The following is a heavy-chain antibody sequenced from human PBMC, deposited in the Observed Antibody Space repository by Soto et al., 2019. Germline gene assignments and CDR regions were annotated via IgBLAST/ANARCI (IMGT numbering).Heavy chain of an antibody. CDR1: GESISSSSYY. CDR2: IYYSGRT. Sequence: PSETLSLTCIVSGESISSSSYYWGWIRQPPGKGLEWIGSIYYSGRTYYNPSFKSRVTISIDTSKNQFSLKLSSVTATDTAVYYCARQRTTVVTQAYFDSWGQGTRVTVSS. D-gene: IGHD2-21*02. V-gene: IGHV4-39*01. J-gene: IGHJ4*02. CDR3: ARQRTTVVTQAYFDS.